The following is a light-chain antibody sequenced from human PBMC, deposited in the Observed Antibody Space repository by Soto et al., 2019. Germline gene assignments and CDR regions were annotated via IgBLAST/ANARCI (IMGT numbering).Light chain of an antibody. J-gene: IGKJ1*01. Sequence: EIVLTQSPGTLSLSPGERATLSCRASQSVSSSYLAWYQQKPGQAPRLLIYGASSRATGIPDRFSGSGSGTDFALTLSRLEPEDFAVYYYQQYGSSTPWTFGQGTKVEIK. CDR3: QQYGSSTPWT. V-gene: IGKV3-20*01. CDR1: QSVSSSY. CDR2: GAS.